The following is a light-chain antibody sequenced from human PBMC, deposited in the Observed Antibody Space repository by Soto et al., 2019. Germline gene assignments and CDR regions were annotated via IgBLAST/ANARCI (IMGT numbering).Light chain of an antibody. CDR2: DNA. CDR1: SSNIGSSY. V-gene: IGLV1-51*01. Sequence: QSVLTQPPSVSAAPGQKITISCSGSSSNIGSSYVSWYQQLPGTAPKVLIYDNAKRPSGIPDRFAGSKSATSATLGITGLQTGDEADYYCGTWDSNLNVAVFGTGTKLTVL. J-gene: IGLJ1*01. CDR3: GTWDSNLNVAV.